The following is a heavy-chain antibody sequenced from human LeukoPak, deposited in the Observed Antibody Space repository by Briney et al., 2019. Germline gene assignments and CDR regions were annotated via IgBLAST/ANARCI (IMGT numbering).Heavy chain of an antibody. CDR1: GGTFSSYA. J-gene: IGHJ4*02. V-gene: IGHV1-69*06. D-gene: IGHD3-22*01. CDR3: ARERDPYYYDSSGYGY. CDR2: IIPIFGTA. Sequence: ASVKVSCKASGGTFSSYAISWVRQAPGQGLEWMGGIIPIFGTANYAQKFQGRVTITADKSTSTAYMELSSLRSDDTAVYYCARERDPYYYDSSGYGYWGQGTLVTVSS.